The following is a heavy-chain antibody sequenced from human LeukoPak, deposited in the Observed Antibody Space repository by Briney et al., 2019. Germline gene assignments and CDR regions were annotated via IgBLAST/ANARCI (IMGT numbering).Heavy chain of an antibody. Sequence: PSETLSLTCTVSGGSISSYYWSWIRQPPGKGLVWIGYIYYSGSTNYNPSLKSRVTISVDTSKNQFSLKLSSVTAADTAVYYCARSAYSSSWYRGENYYYGMDVWGQGTTVTVSS. J-gene: IGHJ6*02. D-gene: IGHD6-13*01. CDR1: GGSISSYY. V-gene: IGHV4-59*01. CDR3: ARSAYSSSWYRGENYYYGMDV. CDR2: IYYSGST.